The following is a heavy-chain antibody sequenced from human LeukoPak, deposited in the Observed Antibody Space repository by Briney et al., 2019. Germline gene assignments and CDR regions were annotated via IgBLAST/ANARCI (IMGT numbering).Heavy chain of an antibody. J-gene: IGHJ4*02. V-gene: IGHV4-4*02. CDR2: IYYSGST. Sequence: PSGTLSLTCAVSGGSISSSNWWSWVRPPPGKGLEWIGYIYYSGSTNYNPSLKSRVTISVDTSKNQFSLKLSSVTAADTAVYYCARGGSAKPFDYWGQGTLVTVSS. CDR1: GGSISSSNW. CDR3: ARGGSAKPFDY.